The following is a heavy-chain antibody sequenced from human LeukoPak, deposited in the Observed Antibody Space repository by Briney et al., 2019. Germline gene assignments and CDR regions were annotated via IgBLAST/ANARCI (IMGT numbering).Heavy chain of an antibody. CDR2: ISGSGGST. Sequence: GGSLKLSCAASGFTFSTYAMTWVRQAPGQGLEWVSAISGSGGSTYYADSVKGRFTISRDNSRNTLYLQMNSLRVEDTAVYYCAKQYYNFWSGWVNWGQGTLVTVSS. J-gene: IGHJ4*02. V-gene: IGHV3-23*01. D-gene: IGHD3-3*01. CDR1: GFTFSTYA. CDR3: AKQYYNFWSGWVN.